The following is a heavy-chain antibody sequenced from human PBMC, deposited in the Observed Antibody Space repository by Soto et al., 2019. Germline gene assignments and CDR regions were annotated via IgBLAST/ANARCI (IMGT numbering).Heavy chain of an antibody. CDR2: ISSSSSYI. CDR1: GFTFSSYS. D-gene: IGHD1-20*01. CDR3: ARESRWDNWNRKAGYYFDY. J-gene: IGHJ4*02. V-gene: IGHV3-21*01. Sequence: GGSLRLSCAASGFTFSSYSMNWVRQAPGKGLEWVSSISSSSSYIYYADSVKGRFTISRDNAKNSLYLQMNSLRAEDTAVYYCARESRWDNWNRKAGYYFDYWGQGTLVTVSS.